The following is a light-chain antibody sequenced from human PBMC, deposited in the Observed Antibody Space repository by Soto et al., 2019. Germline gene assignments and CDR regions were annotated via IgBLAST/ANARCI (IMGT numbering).Light chain of an antibody. CDR1: SSNIGSNT. J-gene: IGLJ1*01. CDR2: SNN. V-gene: IGLV1-44*01. CDR3: AALDDSLNGAYV. Sequence: QSVLTQPPAASGTPGQRGTISCSGSSSNIGSNTVNWYQQLPGTAPKLLIYSNNQRPSGVPDRFSGSKSGTSASLAISGLQAEDEADYYCAALDDSLNGAYVFGTGTKVTVL.